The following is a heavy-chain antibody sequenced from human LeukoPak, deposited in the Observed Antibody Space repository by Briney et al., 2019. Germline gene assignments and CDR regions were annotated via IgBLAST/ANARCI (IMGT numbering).Heavy chain of an antibody. CDR2: IYYTGSTNY. D-gene: IGHD5-24*01. V-gene: IGHV4-59*08. J-gene: IGHJ4*02. CDR1: GAFIRSYY. CDR3: ARHGPRRDGYNYDY. Sequence: PSETLSLTCTVSGAFIRSYYWSWIRQPPGKGLECIGYIYYTGSTNYNYNPSLKGRVTISVDTSKNQFSLKLSSVTAADTAVYYCARHGPRRDGYNYDYWGPGTLVTVSS.